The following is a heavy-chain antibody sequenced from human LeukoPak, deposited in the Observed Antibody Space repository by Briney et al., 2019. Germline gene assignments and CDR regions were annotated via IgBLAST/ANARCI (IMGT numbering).Heavy chain of an antibody. D-gene: IGHD1-26*01. CDR1: GYTFTGYY. V-gene: IGHV1-2*04. CDR3: AMTDRNPRKSTTRRIVGAPTSEERGPFDS. Sequence: ASVKVSCKASGYTFTGYYMHWVRQAPGQGLEWMGWINPNSGGTNYAQKFQGWVTMTRDTSISTAYMELSRLRSDDTAAYYCAMTDRNPRKSTTRRIVGAPTSEERGPFDSWGQGTLVTVSS. CDR2: INPNSGGT. J-gene: IGHJ4*02.